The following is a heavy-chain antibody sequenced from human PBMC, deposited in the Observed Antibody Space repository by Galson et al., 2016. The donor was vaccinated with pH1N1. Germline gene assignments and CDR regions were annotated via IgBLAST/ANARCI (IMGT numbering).Heavy chain of an antibody. CDR3: ARVDFGGKLGD. V-gene: IGHV4-34*01. J-gene: IGHJ4*02. Sequence: ETLSLTCTVYGGSFSDYYWSWIRPPPGKGLEWIGEVNPSGSTIYNPSLNSRVIISADTSRNQFSLKLTSVTAADTAVYFCARVDFGGKLGDWGQGTQVTVPS. D-gene: IGHD3-10*01. CDR1: GGSFSDYY. CDR2: VNPSGST.